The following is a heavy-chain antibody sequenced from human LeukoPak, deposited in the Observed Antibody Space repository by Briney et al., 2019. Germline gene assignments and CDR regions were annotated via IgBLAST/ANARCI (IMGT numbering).Heavy chain of an antibody. CDR1: GGSFSGYY. CDR2: INHSGST. D-gene: IGHD5-24*01. CDR3: ARDGRRWLQSQYYFDY. Sequence: SETLSLTCAVYGGSFSGYYWSWIRQPPGKGLEWIGEINHSGSTNYNPSLKSRVTISVDTSKNQFSLKLSSVTAADTAVYYCARDGRRWLQSQYYFDYWGQGTLVTVSS. J-gene: IGHJ4*02. V-gene: IGHV4-34*01.